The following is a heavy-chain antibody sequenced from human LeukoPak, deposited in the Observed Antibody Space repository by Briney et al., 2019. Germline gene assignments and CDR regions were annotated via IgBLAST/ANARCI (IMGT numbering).Heavy chain of an antibody. Sequence: PGGSLRLSCAASGFTFSRYGMHWVRQAPGRGLEWESLISYDGVTKYYADTVKGRFTISRDNSKNTLYVQMNGLRAEDTAVYYCAKDRGSSSSAYGMDVWGQGTTVTVSS. CDR2: ISYDGVTK. V-gene: IGHV3-30*18. CDR3: AKDRGSSSSAYGMDV. D-gene: IGHD1-26*01. J-gene: IGHJ6*02. CDR1: GFTFSRYG.